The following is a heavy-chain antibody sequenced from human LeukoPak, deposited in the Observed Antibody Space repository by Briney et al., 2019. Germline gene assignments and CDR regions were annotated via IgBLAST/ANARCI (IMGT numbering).Heavy chain of an antibody. CDR1: GYTFTGYY. J-gene: IGHJ6*02. CDR2: INPNSGGT. Sequence: ASVKVSCKASGYTFTGYYMHWVRQAPGQGLEWMGWINPNSGGTNYAQKFQGWVTMTRDTSISTAYMELSRLRSDDTAVYYCAREERNYYYYGMDVWGQGTTVTVSS. CDR3: AREERNYYYYGMDV. D-gene: IGHD1-1*01. V-gene: IGHV1-2*04.